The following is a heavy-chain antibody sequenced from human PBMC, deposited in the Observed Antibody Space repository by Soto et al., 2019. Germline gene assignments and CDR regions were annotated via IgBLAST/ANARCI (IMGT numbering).Heavy chain of an antibody. CDR1: GGTFSSYA. Sequence: GGSLRLSCAASGGTFSSYAMSWVRQAPGKGLEWVSAISGSGGSTYYADSVKGRFTISRDNSKNTLYLQMNSLRAEDTAVYYCAKDEDIVVVVAATMFDYWGQGTLVTVSS. CDR3: AKDEDIVVVVAATMFDY. J-gene: IGHJ4*02. CDR2: ISGSGGST. D-gene: IGHD2-15*01. V-gene: IGHV3-23*01.